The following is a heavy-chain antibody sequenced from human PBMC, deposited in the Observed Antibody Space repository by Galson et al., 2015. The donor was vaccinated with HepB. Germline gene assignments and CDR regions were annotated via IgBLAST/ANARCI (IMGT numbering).Heavy chain of an antibody. D-gene: IGHD2-2*01. V-gene: IGHV4-61*01. Sequence: ETLSLTCTVSGGSITSGNYYWAWIRQRPGKGLEWIAHIFFSGGTNYNPSLKSRVTISVDRPKNQFSLKLRSVTAADTALYFCARVGSPAAMPHFDYWGQGMLVTVS. CDR3: ARVGSPAAMPHFDY. CDR2: IFFSGGT. CDR1: GGSITSGNYY. J-gene: IGHJ4*02.